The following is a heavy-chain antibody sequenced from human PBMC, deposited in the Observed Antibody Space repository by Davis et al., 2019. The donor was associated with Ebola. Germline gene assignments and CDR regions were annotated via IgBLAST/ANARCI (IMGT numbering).Heavy chain of an antibody. V-gene: IGHV6-1*01. CDR1: GDSVSSNSAA. J-gene: IGHJ4*02. Sequence: LQTLSLTCAISGDSVSSNSAAWNWIRQSPSRGLEWLGRTYYRSKWYNDYAVSVKSRITINPDTSKNQFSLQLNSVTPEDTAVYYCARGGLLWFGEYFDYWGQGTLVTVSS. CDR2: TYYRSKWYN. CDR3: ARGGLLWFGEYFDY. D-gene: IGHD3-10*01.